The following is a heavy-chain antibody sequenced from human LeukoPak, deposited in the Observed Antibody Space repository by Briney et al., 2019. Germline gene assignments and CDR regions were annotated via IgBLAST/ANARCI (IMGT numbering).Heavy chain of an antibody. CDR3: ARGGGGDQF. V-gene: IGHV4-59*10. D-gene: IGHD2-21*01. CDR1: GGSFSGYY. CDR2: IYSSGST. J-gene: IGHJ4*02. Sequence: PSETLSLTCAVYGGSFSGYYWSWIRQPAGKGLEWIGRIYSSGSTTYTPSLKSRVTMSIDTSKNQFSLNLNSVTAADTAVYYCARGGGGDQFWGQGTLVTVSS.